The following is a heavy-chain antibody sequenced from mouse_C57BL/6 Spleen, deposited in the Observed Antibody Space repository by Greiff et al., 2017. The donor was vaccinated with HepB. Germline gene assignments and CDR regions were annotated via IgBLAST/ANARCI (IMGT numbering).Heavy chain of an antibody. CDR1: GYTFTSYW. Sequence: QVQLKQPGAELVKPGASVKVSCKASGYTFTSYWMHWVKQRPGQGLEWIGRIHPSDSDTNYNQKFKGKATLTVDKSSSTAYMQLSSLTSEDSAVYYCAIVDYGSSYAMDYWGQGTSVTVSS. CDR2: IHPSDSDT. D-gene: IGHD1-1*01. V-gene: IGHV1-74*01. CDR3: AIVDYGSSYAMDY. J-gene: IGHJ4*01.